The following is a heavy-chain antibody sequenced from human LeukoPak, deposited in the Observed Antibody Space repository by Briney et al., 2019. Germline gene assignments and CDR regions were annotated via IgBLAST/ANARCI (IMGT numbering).Heavy chain of an antibody. V-gene: IGHV3-30*18. Sequence: GTSLRLSCAASGFSFTSYNFHWVRQAPGKGLQWLGFISYDGNIKYEDSVEGRFTISRDNSKNTLYLQMNSLRVEDTAVYYCAKDPPRLRLGELSLYPTDWGQGTLVTVSS. CDR2: ISYDGNIK. CDR3: AKDPPRLRLGELSLYPTD. D-gene: IGHD3-16*02. CDR1: GFSFTSYN. J-gene: IGHJ4*02.